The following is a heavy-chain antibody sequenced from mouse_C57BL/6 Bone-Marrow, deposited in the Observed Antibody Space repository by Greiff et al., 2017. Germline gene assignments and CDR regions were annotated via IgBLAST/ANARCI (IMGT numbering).Heavy chain of an antibody. V-gene: IGHV1-52*01. CDR1: GYTFTSYW. Sequence: QVQLQQPGAELVRPGSSVKLSCKASGYTFTSYWMHWVKQRPIQGLEWIGNIDPSDSETHYNQKFKDKATLTVDKSSSTAYMQLSSLTSEDSAVYYSARSPLPWSFAYWGQGTLVTVSA. J-gene: IGHJ3*01. CDR2: IDPSDSET. CDR3: ARSPLPWSFAY. D-gene: IGHD1-1*02.